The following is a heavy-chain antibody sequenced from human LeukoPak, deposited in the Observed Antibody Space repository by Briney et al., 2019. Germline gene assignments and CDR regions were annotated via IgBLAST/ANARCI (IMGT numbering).Heavy chain of an antibody. V-gene: IGHV3-49*04. CDR3: SRSVLDSGGNYYYYMDV. CDR2: IRGKAYGGTT. Sequence: GGSLRLSCTASGFTFGDYAMTRVRQAPGKGLEWVGFIRGKAYGGTTEYAASVNGRFTISRDDSKGIAYLQMNSPKREDTALYYCSRSVLDSGGNYYYYMDVWGKGTTVTISS. D-gene: IGHD6-19*01. CDR1: GFTFGDYA. J-gene: IGHJ6*03.